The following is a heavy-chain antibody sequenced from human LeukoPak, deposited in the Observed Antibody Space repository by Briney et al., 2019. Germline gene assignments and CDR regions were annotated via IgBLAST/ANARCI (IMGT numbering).Heavy chain of an antibody. CDR1: GFAFNKYW. Sequence: GGSLRLSCAASGFAFNKYWMHWVRQAPGKGLVWVSRINGDRSTTSYADSVKGGFTISRDNAKNTLYLQMSSLRAEDTAVYYCATGNYYDSRGYYTFGHWGQGTLVTVSS. D-gene: IGHD3-22*01. CDR2: INGDRSTT. V-gene: IGHV3-74*01. CDR3: ATGNYYDSRGYYTFGH. J-gene: IGHJ4*02.